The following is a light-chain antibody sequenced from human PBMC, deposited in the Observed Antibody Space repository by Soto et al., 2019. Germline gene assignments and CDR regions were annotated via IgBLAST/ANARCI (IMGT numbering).Light chain of an antibody. CDR1: KSITNS. Sequence: IVTPQSPVTLSVSPGERATLSCSAGKSITNSFAWYQQKPRQAPRLLIYDASSRATGILDRFSGGGSGTDVSITISRLVPDDFAVYYCQQFSSYPLTFGGGTKVDIK. J-gene: IGKJ4*01. V-gene: IGKV3-20*01. CDR3: QQFSSYPLT. CDR2: DAS.